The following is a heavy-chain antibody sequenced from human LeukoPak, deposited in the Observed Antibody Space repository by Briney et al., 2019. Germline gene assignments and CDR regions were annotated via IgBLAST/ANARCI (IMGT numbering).Heavy chain of an antibody. J-gene: IGHJ1*01. Sequence: PETLSLTCIVSNFSITSNYYWVWIRQPPGQRLEWIGSIYYTGATFYNPSLQSRVTISVDTSKNQFSLKLSSVTAADTAVYYCARGGDGYPGPEYFQHWGQGTLVTVSS. V-gene: IGHV4-38-2*02. CDR3: ARGGDGYPGPEYFQH. CDR1: NFSITSNYY. CDR2: IYYTGAT. D-gene: IGHD5-24*01.